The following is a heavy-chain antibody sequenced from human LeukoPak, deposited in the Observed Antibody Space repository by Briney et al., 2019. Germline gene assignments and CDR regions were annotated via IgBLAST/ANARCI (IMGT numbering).Heavy chain of an antibody. Sequence: GRSLRLSCAASGFTFSSYAMHWVRQAPGKGLEWVAVISYDGSNKYYADSVKGRFTISRDNSKNTLYLQMNSLRAEDTAVYYCARAPTESPYDFWSGYYEDYWGQGTLVTVSS. J-gene: IGHJ4*02. V-gene: IGHV3-30-3*01. CDR1: GFTFSSYA. CDR3: ARAPTESPYDFWSGYYEDY. CDR2: ISYDGSNK. D-gene: IGHD3-3*01.